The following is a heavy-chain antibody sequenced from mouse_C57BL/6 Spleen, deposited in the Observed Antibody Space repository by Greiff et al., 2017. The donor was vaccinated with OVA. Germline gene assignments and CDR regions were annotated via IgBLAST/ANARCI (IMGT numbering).Heavy chain of an antibody. J-gene: IGHJ2*01. CDR3: ARSWDWDFDY. D-gene: IGHD4-1*01. CDR1: GYTFTDYY. CDR2: INPNNGGT. V-gene: IGHV1-26*01. Sequence: VQLQQSGPELVKPGASVKISCKASGYTFTDYYMNWVKQSHGKSLEWIGDINPNNGGTSYNQKFKGKATLTVDKSSSTAYMELRSLTSEDSAVYYCARSWDWDFDYWGQGTTLTVSS.